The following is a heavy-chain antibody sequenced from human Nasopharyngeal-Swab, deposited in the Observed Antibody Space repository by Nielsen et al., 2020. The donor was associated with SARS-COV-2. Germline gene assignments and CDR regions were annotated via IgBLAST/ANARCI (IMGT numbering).Heavy chain of an antibody. J-gene: IGHJ6*02. CDR1: RFTVSSNY. CDR3: AREEGLLGKSSGMDV. V-gene: IGHV3-53*04. Sequence: GESLKISCAASRFTVSSNYMSWVRQAPGKGLGWVSVIYSGGSTYYADSVKGRFTISRHNSKNTLYLQLNSLRAEDTAVYYCAREEGLLGKSSGMDVWGQGTTVTVSS. D-gene: IGHD3-3*02. CDR2: IYSGGST.